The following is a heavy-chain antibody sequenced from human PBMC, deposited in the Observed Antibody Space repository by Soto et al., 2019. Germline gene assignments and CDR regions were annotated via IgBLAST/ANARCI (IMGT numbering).Heavy chain of an antibody. V-gene: IGHV3-23*01. D-gene: IGHD6-13*01. CDR2: ISGGVGAT. Sequence: GGSLRLSCAASGFIFRNHAMIWVRQTPGKGLEWVSSISGGVGATYYADSVKGRFTISRDNSKNTLYLQMNSLRGVDTAVYYRASSITAADYFDCWGQGTLVTVSS. CDR3: ASSITAADYFDC. J-gene: IGHJ4*02. CDR1: GFIFRNHA.